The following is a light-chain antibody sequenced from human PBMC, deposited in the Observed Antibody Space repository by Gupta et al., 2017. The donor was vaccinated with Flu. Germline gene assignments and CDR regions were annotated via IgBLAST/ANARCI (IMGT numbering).Light chain of an antibody. CDR3: QQYFGTPLT. CDR1: QSVLYNSNNNNY. V-gene: IGKV4-1*01. J-gene: IGKJ4*01. CDR2: WAS. Sequence: SLGERATINCQSSQSVLYNSNNNNYLAWYQQKPGQPPKLLIYWASTRESGVPDRFSGSGSGTDFTLTISSLQAEDVAVYYCQQYFGTPLTFGGGTKVEIK.